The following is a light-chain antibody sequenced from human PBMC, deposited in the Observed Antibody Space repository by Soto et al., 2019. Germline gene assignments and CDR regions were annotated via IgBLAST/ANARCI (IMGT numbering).Light chain of an antibody. CDR2: KAS. V-gene: IGKV1-5*03. CDR3: QQSYSTPIN. Sequence: DIQMTQSPSTLPASVGDRVTITCRASQSISNWLAWYQQKPGKAPKLLIYKASTLKSGVPSRFSGSVSGTDGTITISSLKTEDGSTYYCQQSYSTPINFGPGTKVDIK. J-gene: IGKJ3*01. CDR1: QSISNW.